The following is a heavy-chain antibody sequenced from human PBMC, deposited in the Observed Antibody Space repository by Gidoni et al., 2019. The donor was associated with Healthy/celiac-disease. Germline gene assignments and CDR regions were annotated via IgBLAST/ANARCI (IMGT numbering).Heavy chain of an antibody. CDR2: IRSSGSTI. CDR1: GFTFIDYY. D-gene: IGHD3-22*01. V-gene: IGHV3-11*01. Sequence: QVQLVESGGGLVKPGWSLRLSCAASGFTFIDYYMSWIRQAPGKGLEWVSYIRSSGSTIYYADSGKGRFTISRDNAKNSLYLQMNSLRAEDTAVYYCARVKSRADRAGYYYYYMDVWGKGTTVTVSS. CDR3: ARVKSRADRAGYYYYYMDV. J-gene: IGHJ6*03.